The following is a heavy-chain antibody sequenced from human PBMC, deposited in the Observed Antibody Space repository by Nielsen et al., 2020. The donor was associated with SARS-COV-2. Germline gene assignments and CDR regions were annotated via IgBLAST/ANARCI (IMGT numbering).Heavy chain of an antibody. CDR1: GYSFSNYW. V-gene: IGHV5-51*01. CDR2: ICPGDSDI. CDR3: ARQEPRITRNAFDV. D-gene: IGHD5-24*01. Sequence: GGSLKISCKGSGYSFSNYWIGWVRQMPGKGLEWIGIICPGDSDIRYTQSFQGQATISADKSNSTVYLQWSSLQASDTAMYYCARQEPRITRNAFDVWGQGTMITVSS. J-gene: IGHJ3*01.